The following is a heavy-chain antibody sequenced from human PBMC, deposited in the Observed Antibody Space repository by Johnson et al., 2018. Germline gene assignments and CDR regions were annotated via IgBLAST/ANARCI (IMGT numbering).Heavy chain of an antibody. D-gene: IGHD7-27*01. V-gene: IGHV3-30*18. CDR1: GFTFRTCG. CDR2: IAYDGRIK. J-gene: IGHJ6*02. CDR3: AKEWGPSVTYYYYGRDI. Sequence: QVPLVESGGGVVQPGRSLRLSCAASGFTFRTCGMPWVRQAPGKGLAWVAVIAYDGRIKYYADPGTGRFTISKDNSKNTLYRQMNSPRAEDTAMYYGAKEWGPSVTYYYYGRDIWGQGTTVTVSS.